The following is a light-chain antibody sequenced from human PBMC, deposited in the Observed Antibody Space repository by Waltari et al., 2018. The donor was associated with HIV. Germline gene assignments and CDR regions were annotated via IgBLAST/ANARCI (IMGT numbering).Light chain of an antibody. CDR3: QSYDTSNPVV. Sequence: NFMLTQPHPVSESPGKTVTISCHRSRGRIARHDVQSYQQRPGSAPTTVIYEDNQRPAGVPERFSGSIDSSSNSASLTISGLKTEDEADYYCQSYDTSNPVVFGGGTKLTVL. J-gene: IGLJ2*01. CDR2: EDN. CDR1: RGRIARHD. V-gene: IGLV6-57*04.